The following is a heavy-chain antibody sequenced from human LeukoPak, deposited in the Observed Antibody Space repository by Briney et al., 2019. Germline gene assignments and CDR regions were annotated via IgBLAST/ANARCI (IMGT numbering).Heavy chain of an antibody. CDR3: AKMGGPDY. CDR1: GFTFSSYG. Sequence: GGSLRLSCAASGFTFSSYGMHWVRQAPGKGLEWVAVISYDGSNKYYADSVKGRFTISRDNSKNTLYLQMNSLRAEDTAVYYCAKMGGPDYWGQGTLVIVSS. J-gene: IGHJ4*02. V-gene: IGHV3-30*18. CDR2: ISYDGSNK. D-gene: IGHD3-16*01.